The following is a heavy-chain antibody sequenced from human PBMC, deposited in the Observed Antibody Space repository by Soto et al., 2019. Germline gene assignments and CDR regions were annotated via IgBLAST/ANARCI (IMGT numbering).Heavy chain of an antibody. Sequence: SETLSLTCTVSGGSISSYYWSWIRQPPGKGLEWIGYIYYSGSTNYNPSLKSRVTISVDTSKSQFSLKLSSVTAADTAVYYCARALYSSSWYGYWGQGTLVTVSS. J-gene: IGHJ4*02. V-gene: IGHV4-59*01. CDR3: ARALYSSSWYGY. D-gene: IGHD6-13*01. CDR1: GGSISSYY. CDR2: IYYSGST.